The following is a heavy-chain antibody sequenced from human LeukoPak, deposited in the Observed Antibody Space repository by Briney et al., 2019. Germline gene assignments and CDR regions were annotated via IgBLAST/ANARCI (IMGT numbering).Heavy chain of an antibody. CDR2: IWSDGRKT. Sequence: PGGSLRLSCAASGFISSSYGIHWVRQAPGKGLEWVAVIWSDGRKTYYAGSVKGRFTISRDNSKNTVYLQMSSLRVEDTAVYYCARGSTSCHYRAPCMDSWGQGTLVTVSS. CDR3: ARGSTSCHYRAPCMDS. J-gene: IGHJ4*02. V-gene: IGHV3-33*01. CDR1: GFISSSYG. D-gene: IGHD2-2*01.